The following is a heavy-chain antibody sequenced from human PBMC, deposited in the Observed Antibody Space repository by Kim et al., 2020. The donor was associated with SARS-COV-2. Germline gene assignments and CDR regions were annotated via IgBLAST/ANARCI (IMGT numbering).Heavy chain of an antibody. CDR2: IYPGDSDT. D-gene: IGHD3-16*02. CDR3: ARVMYDYVWGSYRTPFLPFDY. Sequence: GESLKISCKGSGYSFTSYWIGWVHQMPGKGLEWMGIIYPGDSDTRYSPSFQGQVTISADKSISTAYLQWSSLKASDTAMYYCARVMYDYVWGSYRTPFLPFDYWGQGTLVTVSS. V-gene: IGHV5-51*07. J-gene: IGHJ4*02. CDR1: GYSFTSYW.